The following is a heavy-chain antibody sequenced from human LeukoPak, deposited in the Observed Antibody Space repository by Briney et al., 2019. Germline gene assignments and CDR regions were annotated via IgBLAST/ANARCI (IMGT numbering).Heavy chain of an antibody. J-gene: IGHJ4*02. CDR2: ISIGDGRT. D-gene: IGHD2-15*01. CDR1: GYTFNNFG. CDR3: SRSYYSSSWYYFDH. Sequence: ASVTVSCKTSGYTFNNFGIIWVRQAPGQGPEWIGWISIGDGRTHYGRKFQDRVSMTREMSSITAFLELNSLRSDDTAVYFCSRSYYSSSWYYFDHWGQGTLVIVSS. V-gene: IGHV1-18*01.